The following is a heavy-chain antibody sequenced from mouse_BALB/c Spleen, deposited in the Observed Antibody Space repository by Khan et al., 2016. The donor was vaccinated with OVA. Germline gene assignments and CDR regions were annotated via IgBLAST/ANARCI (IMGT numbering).Heavy chain of an antibody. CDR1: GYTFTSYT. Sequence: QVQLKESGAELARPGASVKMSCKASGYTFTSYTIHWIKLRPGQGLEWIGYINPNNGYTNYNQKFKDKATLTADKSSTTVYMQLSSLTSDDSAVYNCVIDGAYYRNDGWVAYWGQGTLVTVSA. D-gene: IGHD2-14*01. CDR3: VIDGAYYRNDGWVAY. CDR2: INPNNGYT. J-gene: IGHJ3*01. V-gene: IGHV1-4*01.